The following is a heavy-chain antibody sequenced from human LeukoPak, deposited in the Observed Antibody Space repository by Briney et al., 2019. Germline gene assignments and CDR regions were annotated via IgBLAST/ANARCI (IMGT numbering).Heavy chain of an antibody. CDR1: GDTFDNFA. D-gene: IGHD3-3*01. Sequence: ASVKVSCKSSGDTFDNFAINWVRQAPGQGLEWMGGIIPMLNTLHYAQNFQGRVTITADEFTATVYLELSSLRSEDTALYYCARSPKTIFRVVMVNNYFDPWGQGTLVTVSS. J-gene: IGHJ5*02. CDR2: IIPMLNTL. CDR3: ARSPKTIFRVVMVNNYFDP. V-gene: IGHV1-69*13.